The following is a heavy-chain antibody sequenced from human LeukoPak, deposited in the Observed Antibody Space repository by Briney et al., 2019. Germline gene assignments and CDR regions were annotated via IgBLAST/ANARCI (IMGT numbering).Heavy chain of an antibody. D-gene: IGHD2-21*01. CDR2: ISGSGGHT. Sequence: GGSLRLSCTASGFTYRNYAMNWVRQGPGKGLEWVSVISGSGGHTDYADSVKGRFTISRDNSKNTLYLRMNSLRAVDTALYYCVRGAAPYSYYYMDVCGKGTTVTVSS. J-gene: IGHJ6*03. CDR1: GFTYRNYA. CDR3: VRGAAPYSYYYMDV. V-gene: IGHV3-23*01.